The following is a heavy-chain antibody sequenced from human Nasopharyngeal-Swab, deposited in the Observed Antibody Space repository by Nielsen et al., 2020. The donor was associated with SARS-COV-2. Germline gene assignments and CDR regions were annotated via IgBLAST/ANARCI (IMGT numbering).Heavy chain of an antibody. Sequence: GSFLKIASGASGLNIRTSAMSWVRQAPGKGLEWVSLIGGSGTITYYVDSVKGRFTISRDNSKNMVYLQMNNLRAEDTAIYYCSGAGGTSGWYEYWGRGTLVTVSS. CDR3: SGAGGTSGWYEY. CDR2: IGGSGTIT. J-gene: IGHJ4*02. CDR1: GLNIRTSA. V-gene: IGHV3-23*01. D-gene: IGHD6-19*01.